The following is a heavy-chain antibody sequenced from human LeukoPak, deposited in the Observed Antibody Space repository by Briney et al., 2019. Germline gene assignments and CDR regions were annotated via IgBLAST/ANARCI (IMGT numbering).Heavy chain of an antibody. CDR2: V. CDR3: ARSPTVSAGECSSVTCQADY. J-gene: IGHJ4*02. V-gene: IGHV3-21*01. CDR1: GFTFSSYS. D-gene: IGHD2-2*01. Sequence: GGSLRLSCTASGFTFSSYSLNWVRQAPGKGLEWVSSVVKGRFTISRDNDKNSLYLQMNSLRVEDTAVYYCARSPTVSAGECSSVTCQADYWGQGTLVTVSS.